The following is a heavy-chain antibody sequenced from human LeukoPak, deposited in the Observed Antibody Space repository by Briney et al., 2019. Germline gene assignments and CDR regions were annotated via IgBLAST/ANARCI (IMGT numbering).Heavy chain of an antibody. V-gene: IGHV3-23*01. CDR1: GFTFSSYS. CDR3: AKSRSRARGGGLWSDFDY. D-gene: IGHD4-23*01. Sequence: PGGSLRLSCAASGFTFSSYSMNWVRQAPGKGLEWVSAISGSGGSTYYADSVKGRFTISRDNSKNTLYLQMNSLRAEDTAVYYCAKSRSRARGGGLWSDFDYWGQGTLVTVSS. CDR2: ISGSGGST. J-gene: IGHJ4*02.